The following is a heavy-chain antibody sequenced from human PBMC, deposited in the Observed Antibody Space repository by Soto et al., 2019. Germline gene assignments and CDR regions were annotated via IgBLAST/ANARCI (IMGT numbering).Heavy chain of an antibody. J-gene: IGHJ4*02. Sequence: ASVKVSCEASGYTFTGYYMHWVRQAPGQGLEWMGWINPNSGGTNYAQKFQGWVTMTRDTSISTAYMELSRLRSDDTAVYYCARTDYYDSSGYYIFDYWGQGTLVTVSS. CDR2: INPNSGGT. D-gene: IGHD3-22*01. CDR3: ARTDYYDSSGYYIFDY. V-gene: IGHV1-2*04. CDR1: GYTFTGYY.